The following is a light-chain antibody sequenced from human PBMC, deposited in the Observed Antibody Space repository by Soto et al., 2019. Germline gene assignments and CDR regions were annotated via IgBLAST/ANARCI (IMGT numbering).Light chain of an antibody. CDR2: DDN. J-gene: IGLJ1*01. V-gene: IGLV1-51*01. Sequence: QSVLTQPPSVSAAPGQEVTISCSGSSSNIGGNSVSWYQQPPGTAPKLLIYDDNKRPSGIPDRFSGSKSGTSATLGITGFQTGDEADYYCGSWDSSLSAYVFGTGTKVTVL. CDR3: GSWDSSLSAYV. CDR1: SSNIGGNS.